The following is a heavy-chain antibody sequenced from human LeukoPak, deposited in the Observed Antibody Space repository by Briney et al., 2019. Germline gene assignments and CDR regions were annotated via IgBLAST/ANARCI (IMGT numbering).Heavy chain of an antibody. V-gene: IGHV3-48*04. CDR3: ARVMTPHDAFDT. CDR2: ISSSGSTI. D-gene: IGHD2-8*01. CDR1: GFSFSSYS. Sequence: GGSLRLSCAASGFSFSSYSMNWVRQAPGKGLEWVSYISSSGSTIDYADSVKGRFTISRDNAKNSLYLQMNSLRAEDTAVYYCARVMTPHDAFDTWGQGTMVTVSS. J-gene: IGHJ3*02.